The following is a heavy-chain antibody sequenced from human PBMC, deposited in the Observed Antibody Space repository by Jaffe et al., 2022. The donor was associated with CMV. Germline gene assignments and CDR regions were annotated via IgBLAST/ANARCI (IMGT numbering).Heavy chain of an antibody. Sequence: EVQLVESGGGLVKPGGSLRLSCAASGFTFSNAWMSWVRQAPGKGLEWVGRIKSKTDGGTTDYAAPVKGRFTISRDDSKNTLYLQMNSLKTEDTAVYYCTTAGCSSTSCYWYYYYYMDVWGKGTTVTVSS. D-gene: IGHD2-2*01. CDR3: TTAGCSSTSCYWYYYYYMDV. J-gene: IGHJ6*03. CDR2: IKSKTDGGTT. CDR1: GFTFSNAW. V-gene: IGHV3-15*01.